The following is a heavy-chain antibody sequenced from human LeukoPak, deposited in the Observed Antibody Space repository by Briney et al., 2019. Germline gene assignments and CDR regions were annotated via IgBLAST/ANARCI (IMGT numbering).Heavy chain of an antibody. V-gene: IGHV4-59*08. D-gene: IGHD2-8*01. J-gene: IGHJ4*02. CDR2: ISYSGTT. CDR1: GGSISSYY. Sequence: SETLSLTCGVSGGSISSYYWSWVRQPPGKGLEWLGYISYSGTTNYNPSLRSRVTISVDTSKNQFSLNLSSVTAADTAVYYCARHTNGLHFDNWGQGTLVTVSS. CDR3: ARHTNGLHFDN.